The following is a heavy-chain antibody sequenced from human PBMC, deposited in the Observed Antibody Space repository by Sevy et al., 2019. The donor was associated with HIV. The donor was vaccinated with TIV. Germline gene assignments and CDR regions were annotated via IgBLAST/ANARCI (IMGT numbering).Heavy chain of an antibody. Sequence: ASVKVSCKASGGTFSSYAISWVRQAPGQGLEWMGRIIPIFGTANYAQKFQGRVTITADESTGTAYMELSSLRSEDTAVYYCARDSIIGSGSIRDAFDIWGQGTMVTVSS. CDR2: IIPIFGTA. V-gene: IGHV1-69*13. D-gene: IGHD3-22*01. J-gene: IGHJ3*02. CDR1: GGTFSSYA. CDR3: ARDSIIGSGSIRDAFDI.